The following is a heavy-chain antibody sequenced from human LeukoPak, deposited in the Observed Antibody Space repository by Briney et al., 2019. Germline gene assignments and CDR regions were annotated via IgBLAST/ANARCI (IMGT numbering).Heavy chain of an antibody. CDR2: ISSSSSYI. J-gene: IGHJ4*02. CDR3: ERDSAYSGSYYYRGFVVDY. D-gene: IGHD1-26*01. Sequence: GGSLRLSCAASGFTFSSSSMNWVRQAPGKGLEWVSSISSSSSYIYYADSVKGRFTISRDNAKNSLYLQMNSLRAEDTAVYYCERDSAYSGSYYYRGFVVDYWGQGTLVSVSS. CDR1: GFTFSSSS. V-gene: IGHV3-21*01.